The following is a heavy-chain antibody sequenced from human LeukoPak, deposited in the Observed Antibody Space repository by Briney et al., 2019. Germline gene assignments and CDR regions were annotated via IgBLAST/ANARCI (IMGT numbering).Heavy chain of an antibody. CDR2: IYPSDSDT. D-gene: IGHD6-6*01. Sequence: KISCKRSVHSFMNYWIGWVRQMPGKGLEWMGIIYPSDSDTRYSPSFQGQVIISADKSISTAYLQWRSLKASDTAMYYCARQGWGDTSSSPDYWGQGTLVTVSS. J-gene: IGHJ4*02. CDR1: VHSFMNYW. V-gene: IGHV5-51*01. CDR3: ARQGWGDTSSSPDY.